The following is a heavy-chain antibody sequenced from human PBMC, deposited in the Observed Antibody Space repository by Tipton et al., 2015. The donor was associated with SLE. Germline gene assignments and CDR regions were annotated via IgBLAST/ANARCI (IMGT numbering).Heavy chain of an antibody. CDR3: ALLKYSGPGPFDY. CDR2: IYPGDSDT. V-gene: IGHV5-51*03. D-gene: IGHD5-12*01. Sequence: QLVQSGAEVKKPGESLKISCKGSGYSFSNYWIGWVRQMPGEGLEWMGIIYPGDSDTKYSASFQGQVTISADKSINTAYLQWSSLKASDTAMYFCALLKYSGPGPFDYWGQGTLVTVSS. J-gene: IGHJ4*02. CDR1: GYSFSNYW.